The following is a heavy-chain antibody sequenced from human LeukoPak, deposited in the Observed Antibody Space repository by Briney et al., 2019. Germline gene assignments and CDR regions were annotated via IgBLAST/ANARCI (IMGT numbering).Heavy chain of an antibody. CDR3: AKDLIEAGGY. CDR2: IRYDGSNK. Sequence: PGGSLRLSCAASGFTFSSYGMHWVREARGKGLEGVAFIRYDGSNKYYADSVKGRFTISRDNSKNTLYLQMNSLRAEDTAVYYCAKDLIEAGGYWGQGTLVTVSS. CDR1: GFTFSSYG. D-gene: IGHD3-22*01. V-gene: IGHV3-30*02. J-gene: IGHJ4*02.